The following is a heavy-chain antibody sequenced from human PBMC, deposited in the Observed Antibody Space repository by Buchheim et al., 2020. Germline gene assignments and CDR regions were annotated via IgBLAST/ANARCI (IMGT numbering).Heavy chain of an antibody. V-gene: IGHV3-33*01. J-gene: IGHJ4*02. CDR1: GFTFSSYG. Sequence: QVQLVESGGCVVQPGRSLRLSCAASGFTFSSYGMHWVRQAPGKGLEWVAVIWYDGSNKYYADSVKGRFPISRDNSQNTLYLQMNRLRAEDTAVYYCARHYYDSSGYYLDYWGQGTL. CDR3: ARHYYDSSGYYLDY. CDR2: IWYDGSNK. D-gene: IGHD3-22*01.